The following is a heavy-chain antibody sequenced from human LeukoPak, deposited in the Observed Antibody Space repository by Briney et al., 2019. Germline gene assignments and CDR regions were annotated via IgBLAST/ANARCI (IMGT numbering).Heavy chain of an antibody. J-gene: IGHJ4*02. CDR3: ARDPGAIGDTWGSY. V-gene: IGHV1-69*06. Sequence: ASVKVSCKASGGTFSSYAISWVRQAPGQGLEWMGGIIPIFGTANYAQKFQGRVTITADKSTSTAYMELSSLRSEDTAVYYCARDPGAIGDTWGSYWGQGTLVTVSS. D-gene: IGHD3-16*01. CDR2: IIPIFGTA. CDR1: GGTFSSYA.